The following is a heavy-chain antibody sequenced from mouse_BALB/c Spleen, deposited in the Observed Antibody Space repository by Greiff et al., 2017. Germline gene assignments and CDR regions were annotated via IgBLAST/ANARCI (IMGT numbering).Heavy chain of an antibody. J-gene: IGHJ4*01. CDR1: GYTFTDYY. Sequence: QVQLQQSGAELARPGASVKLSCKASGYTFTDYYINWVKQRTGQGLEWIGEIYPGSGNTYYNEKFKGKATLTADKSSSTAYMQLSSLTSEDSAVYFCARGGDYDAMDHWGQGTSVTVSS. CDR2: IYPGSGNT. CDR3: ARGGDYDAMDH. V-gene: IGHV1-77*01.